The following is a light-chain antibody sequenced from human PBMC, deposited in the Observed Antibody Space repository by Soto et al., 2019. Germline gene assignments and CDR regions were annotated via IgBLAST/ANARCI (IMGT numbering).Light chain of an antibody. Sequence: IVFTQSPGTLSLSPGERATLSYTASQSVSSSYLAWYQQKPGQAPRLLIYDASSRATGISDRFSGSGSGTDFTLTISRLEPEDFAVYYCQQYGSSPSFGGGTKVDIK. CDR2: DAS. V-gene: IGKV3-20*01. J-gene: IGKJ4*01. CDR3: QQYGSSPS. CDR1: QSVSSSY.